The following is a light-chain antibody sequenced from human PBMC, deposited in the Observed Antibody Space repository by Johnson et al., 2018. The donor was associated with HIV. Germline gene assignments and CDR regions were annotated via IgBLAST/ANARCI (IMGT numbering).Light chain of an antibody. V-gene: IGLV1-51*02. CDR2: RNN. Sequence: QSVLTQSPSVSAAPGQKVTISCSGSSSNIGNNYVSWFQQLPGTAPKLLIYRNNRRPSGVPGRFSGSKSGTSASLAISGLQAEDEADYYCGTWDSSLSASYVFGAGTKVTVL. CDR1: SSNIGNNY. J-gene: IGLJ1*01. CDR3: GTWDSSLSASYV.